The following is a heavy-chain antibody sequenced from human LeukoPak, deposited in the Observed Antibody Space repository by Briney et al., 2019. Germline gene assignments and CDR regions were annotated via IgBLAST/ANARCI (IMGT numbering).Heavy chain of an antibody. D-gene: IGHD1-1*01. Sequence: GGSLRLSCAASGFTFNSFAMSWVRQAPGKELEWVSTISSRGDRTHYADSVKGRFSISRDNSKNTLYLQMNSLRAEDTAVYYCAWTGFHYWGQGTLVTVSS. CDR2: ISSRGDRT. CDR3: AWTGFHY. J-gene: IGHJ4*02. CDR1: GFTFNSFA. V-gene: IGHV3-23*01.